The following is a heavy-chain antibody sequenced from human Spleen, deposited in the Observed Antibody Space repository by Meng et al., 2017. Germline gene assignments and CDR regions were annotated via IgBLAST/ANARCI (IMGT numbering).Heavy chain of an antibody. J-gene: IGHJ3*02. V-gene: IGHV6-1*01. CDR2: TYYRSKWYN. CDR1: GDSVSSNSAA. Sequence: LRLSCAISGDSVSSNSAAWNWIRQSPSRGLEWLGRTYYRSKWYNDYAVSVKSRKTINPDTSKNQFSLQLNSVTPEDTAVYYCARATSADPTGDSAFDIWGQGTMVTVSS. CDR3: ARATSADPTGDSAFDI. D-gene: IGHD7-27*01.